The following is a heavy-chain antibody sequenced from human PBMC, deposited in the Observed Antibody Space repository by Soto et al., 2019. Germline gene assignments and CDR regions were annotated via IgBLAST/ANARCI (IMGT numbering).Heavy chain of an antibody. CDR3: ARDDYYDSSGYYQPNYYYGMDV. Sequence: GASVKVSCKASGYTFTSYGISWVRQAPGQGLEWMGWISAYNGNTNYAQKLQGRVTMTTDTSTSTAYMELRSLRSDDTAVYYCARDDYYDSSGYYQPNYYYGMDVWGQGTTVTVSS. V-gene: IGHV1-18*01. CDR2: ISAYNGNT. D-gene: IGHD3-22*01. CDR1: GYTFTSYG. J-gene: IGHJ6*02.